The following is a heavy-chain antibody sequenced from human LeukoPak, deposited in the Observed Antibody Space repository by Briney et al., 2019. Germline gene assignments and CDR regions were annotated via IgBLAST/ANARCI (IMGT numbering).Heavy chain of an antibody. J-gene: IGHJ3*02. CDR2: IYPGDSDT. CDR1: GYSFTSYW. Sequence: GESLKISFKGSGYSFTSYWIGWVRQMPGKGLEWMGRIYPGDSDTRYSPSFQGQVTISADKSISTAYLQWSSLKASDTAMYYCARRITTMGDAFDIWGQGTMVTVSS. V-gene: IGHV5-51*01. D-gene: IGHD3-22*01. CDR3: ARRITTMGDAFDI.